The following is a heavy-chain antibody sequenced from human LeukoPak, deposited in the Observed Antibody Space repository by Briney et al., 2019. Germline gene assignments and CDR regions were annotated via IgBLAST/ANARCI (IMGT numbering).Heavy chain of an antibody. CDR2: ISDNGGTT. J-gene: IGHJ5*01. V-gene: IGHV3-64*01. CDR3: VKGGYGYTYHYNWFDS. D-gene: IGHD5-18*01. CDR1: GHTFSSFA. Sequence: GGSLRLSCVASGHTFSSFAMHWVRQAPGKGLECLAVISDNGGTTDYSRSVKGRFTISRDNSKNTLYLQMGSLRPEDMAVYYCVKGGYGYTYHYNWFDSWGQGTQVTVSS.